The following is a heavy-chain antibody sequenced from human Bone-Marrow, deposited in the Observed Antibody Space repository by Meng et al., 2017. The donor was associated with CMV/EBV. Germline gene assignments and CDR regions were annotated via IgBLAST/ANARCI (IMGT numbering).Heavy chain of an antibody. D-gene: IGHD4-17*01. CDR2: ISRSGSSM. J-gene: IGHJ4*02. Sequence: LRLSWAAAGFTFSDYYLSWMRQATGKGLEWVSYISRSGSSMYYAESVKGRFTISRDNAKNSLYLQMNSLRAEDTAVYYCASDGKTVDYWGQGTLVTVSS. V-gene: IGHV3-11*04. CDR1: GFTFSDYY. CDR3: ASDGKTVDY.